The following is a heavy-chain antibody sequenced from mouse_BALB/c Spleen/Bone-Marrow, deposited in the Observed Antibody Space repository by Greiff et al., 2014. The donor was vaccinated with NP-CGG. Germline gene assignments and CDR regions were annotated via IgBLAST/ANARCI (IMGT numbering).Heavy chain of an antibody. J-gene: IGHJ4*01. Sequence: QVQLKQSGAELVRPGSSVKISCKSSGYSFSNYWMNWMKQRPGQGLEWIGQIYPGDGXXXXXXXXXXXXXXXADKSSSTSYMQLSSLTSEDSAVYFCASRGDYSYAMDYWGQGTSVTVSS. CDR1: GYSFSNYW. D-gene: IGHD1-1*01. CDR3: ASRGDYSYAMDY. CDR2: IYPGDGXX. V-gene: IGHV1-80*01.